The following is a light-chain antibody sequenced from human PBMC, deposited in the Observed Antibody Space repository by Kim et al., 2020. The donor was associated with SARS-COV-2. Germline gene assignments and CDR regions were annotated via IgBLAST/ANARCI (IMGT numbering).Light chain of an antibody. J-gene: IGKJ5*01. CDR2: KTS. CDR1: QSFSSW. Sequence: DIQMTQSPSTLSASVGDRVTITCRASQSFSSWLAWYQQKPGKVPKLLIYKTSILESGVPSRFSGSGSGTEFTLTISSLQPDDFATYYCQQYNNDPITFGQGTRLEIK. V-gene: IGKV1-5*03. CDR3: QQYNNDPIT.